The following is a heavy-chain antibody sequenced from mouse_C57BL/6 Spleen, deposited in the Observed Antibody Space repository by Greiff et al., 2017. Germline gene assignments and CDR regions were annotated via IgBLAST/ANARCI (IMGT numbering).Heavy chain of an antibody. V-gene: IGHV5-6*02. D-gene: IGHD1-1*01. CDR2: ISSGGSYT. J-gene: IGHJ1*03. CDR1: GFTFSSYG. Sequence: EVMLVESGGDLVKPGGSLKLSCAASGFTFSSYGMSWVRQTPDKRLEWVATISSGGSYTYYPDSVKGRFTISRDNAKNTLYLQMSSLKSEDTAMYYCARRTTVADVWGTGTTVTVSS. CDR3: ARRTTVADV.